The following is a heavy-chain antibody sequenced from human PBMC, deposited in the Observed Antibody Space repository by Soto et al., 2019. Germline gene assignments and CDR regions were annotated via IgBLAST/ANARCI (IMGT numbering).Heavy chain of an antibody. Sequence: SSETLSLTCAVSSVSISTSNWWSWVRQPPGKGLEWIGEINHRGSTNYNPSLKSRVTISVDTSKNQFSLKLSSVTAADTAVYYCARNFASLYRKGWFDPWGQGTLVTVSS. CDR2: INHRGST. J-gene: IGHJ5*02. CDR1: SVSISTSNW. D-gene: IGHD3-16*02. CDR3: ARNFASLYRKGWFDP. V-gene: IGHV4-4*02.